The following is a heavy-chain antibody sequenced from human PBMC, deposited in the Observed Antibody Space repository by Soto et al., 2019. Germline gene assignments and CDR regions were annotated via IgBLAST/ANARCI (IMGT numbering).Heavy chain of an antibody. CDR1: GGSFSGYY. CDR3: ARGRVSSSSYFYYYYGMDV. V-gene: IGHV4-34*01. J-gene: IGHJ6*02. Sequence: SETLALTCAVYGGSFSGYYWSWIRQPPGKGLEWIGEINHSGSTNYNPSLKSRVTISVDTSKNQFSLKLSSVTAADTAVYYCARGRVSSSSYFYYYYGMDVWGQGTTVTVSS. CDR2: INHSGST. D-gene: IGHD6-6*01.